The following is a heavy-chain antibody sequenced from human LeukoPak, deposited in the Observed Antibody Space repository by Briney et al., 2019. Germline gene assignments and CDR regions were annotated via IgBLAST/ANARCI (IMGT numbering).Heavy chain of an antibody. CDR3: ARAAACTGSWLQYFDY. Sequence: SGGSLRLSCAASGFTFSTYSLNWVRQAPGKGLEWVSSITSSSSYIYYADSLKGRFTISRDNAKNSLYLQMNSLRAEDTAVYYCARAAACTGSWLQYFDYWGQGTLVTVSS. D-gene: IGHD6-13*01. J-gene: IGHJ4*02. CDR1: GFTFSTYS. V-gene: IGHV3-21*01. CDR2: ITSSSSYI.